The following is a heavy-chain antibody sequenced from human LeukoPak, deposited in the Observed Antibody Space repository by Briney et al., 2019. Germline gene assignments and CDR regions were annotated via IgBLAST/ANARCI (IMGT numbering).Heavy chain of an antibody. CDR2: IYWDDDK. CDR3: ASRFGGVYFDY. CDR1: DFSRSTNTMG. J-gene: IGHJ4*02. V-gene: IGHV2-5*02. Sequence: SGPTLVNPTQTLTLTCTISDFSRSTNTMGVGWIRQPPGKALEWLALIYWDDDKRYSPSLKSRLTITKDTSKNQVVLTMTNMDPVDTATYYCASRFGGVYFDYWGQGTLITVSS. D-gene: IGHD3-16*01.